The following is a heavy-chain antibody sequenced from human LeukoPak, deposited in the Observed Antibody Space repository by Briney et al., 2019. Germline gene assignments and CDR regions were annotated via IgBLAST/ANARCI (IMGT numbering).Heavy chain of an antibody. J-gene: IGHJ6*03. CDR2: IRYDGSNK. CDR1: GFTFSSYG. CDR3: AKVAVDCSSTSCLYYYYYYMDV. V-gene: IGHV3-30*02. D-gene: IGHD2-2*01. Sequence: PGGSLRLSCAASGFTFSSYGMHWVRQAPGKGLEWVAFIRYDGSNKYYADSVKGRFTISRDNSKNTLYLQMNSLRAEDMAVYYCAKVAVDCSSTSCLYYYYYYMDVWGKGTTVTVSS.